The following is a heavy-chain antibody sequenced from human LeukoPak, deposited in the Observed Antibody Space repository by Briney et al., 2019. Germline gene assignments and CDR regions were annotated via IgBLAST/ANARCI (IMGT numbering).Heavy chain of an antibody. CDR2: IIPILGIA. J-gene: IGHJ4*02. Sequence: ASVKVSCKASGGTFSSYAISWVRQAPGQGPEWMGRIIPILGIANYAQKFQGRVTITADKSTSTAYMELSSLRSEDTAVYYCARDDSSSSFLPFDYWGQGTLVTVSS. D-gene: IGHD6-13*01. CDR3: ARDDSSSSFLPFDY. CDR1: GGTFSSYA. V-gene: IGHV1-69*04.